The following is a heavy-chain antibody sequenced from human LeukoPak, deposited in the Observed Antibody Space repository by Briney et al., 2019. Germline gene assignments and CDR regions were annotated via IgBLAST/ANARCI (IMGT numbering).Heavy chain of an antibody. CDR2: FDPEEGET. D-gene: IGHD2-2*01. CDR3: TTCLNGAGQPVAIYYYGMDV. CDR1: GYTLTEMS. V-gene: IGHV1-24*01. J-gene: IGHJ6*02. Sequence: ASVKVSYKVSGYTLTEMSIHWVRQAPGGAGEGVGGFDPEEGETVYAPKFQGSVTMTEDTSADTAYMELSSLRSEDTAVYYCTTCLNGAGQPVAIYYYGMDVWGQGTTVTVSS.